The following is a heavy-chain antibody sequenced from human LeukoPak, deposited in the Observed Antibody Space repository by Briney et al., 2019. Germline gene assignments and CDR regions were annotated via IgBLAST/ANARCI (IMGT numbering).Heavy chain of an antibody. CDR3: TREVVVTGEYYFDY. CDR1: GFTFGDYA. Sequence: GGSLRLSCTASGFTFGDYAMSWFRQAPGKGLEWVGFIRSKAYGGTTEYAASVKGRLTISRDDSKSIAYLQMNSLKTEDTAVYYCTREVVVTGEYYFDYWGQGTLVTVSS. V-gene: IGHV3-49*03. CDR2: IRSKAYGGTT. J-gene: IGHJ4*02. D-gene: IGHD3-22*01.